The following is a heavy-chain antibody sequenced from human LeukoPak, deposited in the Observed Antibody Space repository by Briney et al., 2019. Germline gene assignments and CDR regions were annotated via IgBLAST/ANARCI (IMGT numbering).Heavy chain of an antibody. Sequence: GGSLRLSCAASGFTFTNAWMSWVRQAPGKGLEWVGRIKSKSDGGTIDYAAPVKGRFTISRDDSKNTLYLQMNSLKTEDTAVYYCKVVVVVAATSTERHVWGQGTMVTVSS. D-gene: IGHD2-15*01. J-gene: IGHJ3*01. V-gene: IGHV3-15*01. CDR3: KVVVVVAATSTERHV. CDR2: IKSKSDGGTI. CDR1: GFTFTNAW.